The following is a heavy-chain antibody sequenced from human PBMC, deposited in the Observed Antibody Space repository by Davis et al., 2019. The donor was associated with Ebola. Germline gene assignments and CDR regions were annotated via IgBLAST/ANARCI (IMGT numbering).Heavy chain of an antibody. J-gene: IGHJ5*02. V-gene: IGHV4-34*01. D-gene: IGHD2-15*01. Sequence: SETLSLTCAVYGGSFSGYYWSWIRQPPGQGLEWIGEINHSGSTNYNPSLKSRVTISVDTSKNQFSLKLSSVTAADTAVYYCARQTLLNWFDPWGQGTLVTVSS. CDR3: ARQTLLNWFDP. CDR1: GGSFSGYY. CDR2: INHSGST.